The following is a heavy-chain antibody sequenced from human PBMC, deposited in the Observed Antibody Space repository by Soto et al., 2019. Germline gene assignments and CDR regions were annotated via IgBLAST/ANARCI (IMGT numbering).Heavy chain of an antibody. CDR1: VFTFSDYY. Sequence: WGSLLLSCASSVFTFSDYYMGWIRQAPGKGLEWVSYISSSSSYTNYADSVKGRFTISRDNAKNSLYLQMNSLRAEDTAVYYCVKTGDYGDFFDYWGQGTMVTVSS. D-gene: IGHD4-17*01. CDR2: ISSSSSYT. CDR3: VKTGDYGDFFDY. J-gene: IGHJ4*02. V-gene: IGHV3-11*06.